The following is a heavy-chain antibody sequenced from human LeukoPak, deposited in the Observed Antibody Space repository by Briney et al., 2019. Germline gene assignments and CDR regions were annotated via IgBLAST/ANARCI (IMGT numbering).Heavy chain of an antibody. D-gene: IGHD3-3*01. CDR2: ISGRGGST. CDR3: AKKMDVLEWPPTGNWFDP. J-gene: IGHJ5*02. Sequence: PGGSPRLSCAASGFTFSSYAMSWVRQAPGKGLEWVSAISGRGGSTYYADSVKGRFTISRDNSKNTLYLQMNSLRAEDTAVYYCAKKMDVLEWPPTGNWFDPWGQGTLVTVSS. CDR1: GFTFSSYA. V-gene: IGHV3-23*01.